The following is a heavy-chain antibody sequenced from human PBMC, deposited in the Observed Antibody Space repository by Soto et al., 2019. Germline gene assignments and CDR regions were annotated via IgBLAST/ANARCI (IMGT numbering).Heavy chain of an antibody. CDR1: GYSFTTYG. J-gene: IGHJ1*01. CDR2: ISAYNGNT. V-gene: IGHV1-18*01. Sequence: QVQLVQSGPEVKKPGASVKVSCKASGYSFTTYGINWVRQAPGQGLEWMGWISAYNGNTSYAQRFQGRVTVTTDTSTSTAYMELRSLRSDDTAVYYCASDAVSGDYTNQLYFWGQGTMVSVSS. CDR3: ASDAVSGDYTNQLYF. D-gene: IGHD4-4*01.